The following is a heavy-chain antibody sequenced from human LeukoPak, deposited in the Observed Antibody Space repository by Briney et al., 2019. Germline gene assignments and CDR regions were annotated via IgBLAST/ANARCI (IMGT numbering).Heavy chain of an antibody. CDR1: GFTFSDYS. V-gene: IGHV3-48*04. D-gene: IGHD3-10*01. J-gene: IGHJ5*02. Sequence: PGGSLRLSCAASGFTFSDYSMNWVRQAPGKGLEWVSYITGSSSTMYYADSVKGRFTISRDNAKKSLYLQMNSLRADDTAVYYCARTYYSSGTYYKENWFDPWGQGTLVTVSS. CDR3: ARTYYSSGTYYKENWFDP. CDR2: ITGSSSTM.